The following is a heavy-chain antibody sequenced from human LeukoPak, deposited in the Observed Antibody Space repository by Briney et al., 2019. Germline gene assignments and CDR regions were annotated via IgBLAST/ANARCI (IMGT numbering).Heavy chain of an antibody. Sequence: PSETLSLTCTVSAYSISSGYYWGWIRQPPGKGLEWIGSIFHSGSTYYNPSLKSRVTISLDTSKNQFSLRLSSVTAADTAVYYCAKGGPRYSSGWGQINWFDPWGQGTLVTVSS. D-gene: IGHD6-19*01. V-gene: IGHV4-38-2*02. J-gene: IGHJ5*02. CDR2: IFHSGST. CDR1: AYSISSGYY. CDR3: AKGGPRYSSGWGQINWFDP.